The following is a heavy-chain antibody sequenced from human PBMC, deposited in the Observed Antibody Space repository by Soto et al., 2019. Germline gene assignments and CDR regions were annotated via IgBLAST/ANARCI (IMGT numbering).Heavy chain of an antibody. CDR2: IYYSGST. Sequence: SETLSLTCTVSGGSVSSGSYYWSWIRQPPGKGLEWIGYIYYSGSTNYNPSLKSRVTISVDTSKNQFSLKLSSVTAADTAVYYCARVLGSSTSCPFDYWGQGTLVTVSS. J-gene: IGHJ4*02. CDR3: ARVLGSSTSCPFDY. D-gene: IGHD2-2*01. V-gene: IGHV4-61*01. CDR1: GGSVSSGSYY.